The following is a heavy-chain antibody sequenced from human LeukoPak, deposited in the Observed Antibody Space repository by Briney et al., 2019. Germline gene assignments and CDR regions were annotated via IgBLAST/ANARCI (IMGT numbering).Heavy chain of an antibody. V-gene: IGHV1-18*01. CDR2: ISAYNGNT. D-gene: IGHD4-11*01. Sequence: ASVKVSCKASGYTFTSYGISWVRQAPGQGLEWMGWISAYNGNTNYAQKLQGRVTMTTDTSTSTAYMELRSLRSDDTAVYYCARDSTVTTWGPHPFDYWGQGTLVTVSS. J-gene: IGHJ4*02. CDR3: ARDSTVTTWGPHPFDY. CDR1: GYTFTSYG.